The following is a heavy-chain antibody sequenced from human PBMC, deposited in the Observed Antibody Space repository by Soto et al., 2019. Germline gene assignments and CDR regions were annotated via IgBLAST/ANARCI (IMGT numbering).Heavy chain of an antibody. CDR2: ISYSGST. J-gene: IGHJ4*02. CDR1: GGSVSSGTYY. D-gene: IGHD2-8*01. Sequence: NPSETLSLTCTVSGGSVSSGTYYWSWIRQPPGKGLEWIGYISYSGSTDYNPSLKSRVTISVDTSKNQFSLKLNSVTAADTAVYYCAREWSYFDYWGQGTLVTVSS. V-gene: IGHV4-61*01. CDR3: AREWSYFDY.